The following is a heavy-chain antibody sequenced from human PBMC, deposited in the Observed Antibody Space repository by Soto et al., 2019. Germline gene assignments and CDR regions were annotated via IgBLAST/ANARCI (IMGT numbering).Heavy chain of an antibody. CDR3: AKVAVAGTNWFDP. V-gene: IGHV1-18*01. CDR1: GYTFTSYG. Sequence: ASVKVSCKASGYTFTSYGISWVRQAPGQGLEWMGWISAYNGNTNYAQKLQGRVTMTTDTSTSTAYMELRSLRSDVTALYYCAKVAVAGTNWFDPWGQGTLVTVSS. J-gene: IGHJ5*02. D-gene: IGHD6-19*01. CDR2: ISAYNGNT.